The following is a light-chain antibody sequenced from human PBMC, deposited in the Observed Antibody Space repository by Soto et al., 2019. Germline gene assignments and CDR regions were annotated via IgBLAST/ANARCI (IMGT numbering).Light chain of an antibody. CDR2: AAS. CDR3: QQYGSSSPWT. J-gene: IGKJ1*01. V-gene: IGKV3-20*01. CDR1: QSVSSSY. Sequence: EIVLTQSPGTLSLSPGERATLSCRASQSVSSSYLAWYQQKPGQAPRLLIYAASSRPTGIPDKFCGSGCGTNFTLIISRLEPEDVAVYYCQQYGSSSPWTFGQGTKVEIK.